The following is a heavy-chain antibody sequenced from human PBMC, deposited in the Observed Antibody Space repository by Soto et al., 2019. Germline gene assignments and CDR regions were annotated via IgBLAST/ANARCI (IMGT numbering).Heavy chain of an antibody. J-gene: IGHJ4*02. CDR1: GFTFSSYA. V-gene: IGHV3-23*01. D-gene: IGHD3-22*01. CDR2: ISGSGSTI. CDR3: AKVFYYYDSSGYYYFDY. Sequence: EVQLLESGGGLVQPGGSLRLSCAASGFTFSSYAVSWVRQAPAKGPEWISSISGSGSTIYYADSVKGRFTISRDNSKNTLYLQMSSLRAEDTAVYYCAKVFYYYDSSGYYYFDYWGQGTLVTVSS.